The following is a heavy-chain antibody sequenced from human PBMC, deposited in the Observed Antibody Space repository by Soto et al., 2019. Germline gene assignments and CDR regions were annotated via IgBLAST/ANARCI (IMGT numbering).Heavy chain of an antibody. CDR3: ARDPGGTDFAEWTYYFDY. CDR1: GFTFSSYA. D-gene: IGHD3-3*01. V-gene: IGHV3-30-3*01. J-gene: IGHJ4*02. CDR2: ISYDGSNK. Sequence: QVQLVESGGGVVQPGRSLRLSCAASGFTFSSYAMHWVRQAPGKGLEWVAVISYDGSNKYYADSVKGRFTISRDNSKNTQYMQMNSLRAEETAVYYCARDPGGTDFAEWTYYFDYWGQGTLVTVSS.